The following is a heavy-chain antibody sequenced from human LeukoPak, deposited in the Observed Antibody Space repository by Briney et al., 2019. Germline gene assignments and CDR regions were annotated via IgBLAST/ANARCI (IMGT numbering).Heavy chain of an antibody. CDR2: INPNSGGT. Sequence: ASVKVSCKASGYTFTSYDINWVRQAPGQGLEWMGWINPNSGGTNYAQKFQGRVTMTRDTSISTAYMELSRLRSDDTAVYYCARGLLWFGELLRWGQGTLVTVSS. D-gene: IGHD3-10*01. V-gene: IGHV1-2*02. CDR1: GYTFTSYD. J-gene: IGHJ4*02. CDR3: ARGLLWFGELLR.